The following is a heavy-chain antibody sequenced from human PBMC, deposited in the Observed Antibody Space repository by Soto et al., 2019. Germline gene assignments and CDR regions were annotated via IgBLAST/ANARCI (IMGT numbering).Heavy chain of an antibody. CDR1: GGSISSYY. CDR2: IYYSGST. V-gene: IGHV4-59*01. J-gene: IGHJ4*02. D-gene: IGHD3-22*01. CDR3: ARVDYDSSGYYYYFDY. Sequence: SETLSLTCTVSGGSISSYYWSWIRQPPGKGLEWIGYIYYSGSTNYNPSLKSRVTISVDTSKNQFSLKLSAVTAADTAVYYCARVDYDSSGYYYYFDYWGQGTLVTVSS.